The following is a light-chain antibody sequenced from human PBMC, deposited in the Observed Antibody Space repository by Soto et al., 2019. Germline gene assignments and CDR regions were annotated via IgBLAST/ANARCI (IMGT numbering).Light chain of an antibody. J-gene: IGKJ1*01. Sequence: DIQMTQSPSTLSASVGDRVTITCRASQTINSWLAWYQQKPGKAPKLLIYKASTLESVVPSRFRGSGSGTEFTLTITSLQPDDFATYYCQQYDSLWTFGQGTKAEIK. CDR3: QQYDSLWT. V-gene: IGKV1-5*03. CDR1: QTINSW. CDR2: KAS.